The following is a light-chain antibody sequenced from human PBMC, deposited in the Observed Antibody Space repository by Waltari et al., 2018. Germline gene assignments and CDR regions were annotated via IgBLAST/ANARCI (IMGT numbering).Light chain of an antibody. V-gene: IGLV2-14*03. CDR1: SSDVGAYNY. CDR3: SSYTSGNTWV. J-gene: IGLJ3*02. CDR2: DVR. Sequence: QSVLTQPASVSGSSGQSLTISCTGTSSDVGAYNYVSWYQQHPGKAPKIVIYDVRKRPSGVSDRFVCSKCGKTASLTISGLQAEDDADYYCSSYTSGNTWVFGGGTKLTVL.